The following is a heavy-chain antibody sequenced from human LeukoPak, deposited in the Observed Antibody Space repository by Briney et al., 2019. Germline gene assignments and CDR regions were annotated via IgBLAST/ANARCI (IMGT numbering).Heavy chain of an antibody. CDR1: GYTFTGYH. J-gene: IGHJ4*02. Sequence: ASVKVSCKASGYTFTGYHMHWVRQAPGQGLEWMGRINPNSGDTNYAQKFQGRVTTTRDTSISTAYMELSRLRSDDTAVYYCARDYCSSTSCLFDYWGQGTLVTVSS. CDR2: INPNSGDT. V-gene: IGHV1-2*06. CDR3: ARDYCSSTSCLFDY. D-gene: IGHD2-2*01.